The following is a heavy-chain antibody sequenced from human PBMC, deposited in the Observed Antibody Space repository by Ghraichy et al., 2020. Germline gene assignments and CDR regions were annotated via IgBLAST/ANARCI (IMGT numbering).Heavy chain of an antibody. CDR2: IYYSGST. CDR3: AGSYYDFWSGFET. Sequence: SETLSLTCTVSGGSISSSSYYWGWIRQPPRKGLEWIGSIYYSGSTYYNPSLKSRVTISVDTSKNQFSLKLSSVTAADTAVYYCAGSYYDFWSGFETWGQGTLVTVSS. J-gene: IGHJ5*02. CDR1: GGSISSSSYY. V-gene: IGHV4-39*01. D-gene: IGHD3-3*01.